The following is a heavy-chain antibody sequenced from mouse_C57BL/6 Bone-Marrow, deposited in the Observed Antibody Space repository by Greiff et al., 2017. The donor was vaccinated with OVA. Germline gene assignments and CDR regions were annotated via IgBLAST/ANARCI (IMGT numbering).Heavy chain of an antibody. D-gene: IGHD1-2*01. CDR2: LSNLAYSI. J-gene: IGHJ2*01. CDR1: GFTFSDYG. V-gene: IGHV5-15*01. Sequence: DVMLVESGGGLVQPGGSLKLSCAASGFTFSDYGMAWVRQAPRKGPEWVAFLSNLAYSIYYADTVTGRFTISRENAKNTLYLEMSSLRSEDTAMYYCARQSHYGYFDYWGQGTTLTVSS. CDR3: ARQSHYGYFDY.